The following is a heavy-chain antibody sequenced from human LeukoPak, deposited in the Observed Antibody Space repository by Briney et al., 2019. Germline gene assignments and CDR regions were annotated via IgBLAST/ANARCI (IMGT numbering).Heavy chain of an antibody. CDR1: GGSISSYY. D-gene: IGHD1-26*01. Sequence: PSETLSLTCTVSGGSISSYYWSWNRQPPGKGLECVGYVYYSGNPDYNPSLKSRVTISIDTSKNQFSLKLSSVTAADTAVYYCARDQYSGRFDYWGQGTLVTVSS. CDR3: ARDQYSGRFDY. J-gene: IGHJ4*02. CDR2: VYYSGNP. V-gene: IGHV4-59*01.